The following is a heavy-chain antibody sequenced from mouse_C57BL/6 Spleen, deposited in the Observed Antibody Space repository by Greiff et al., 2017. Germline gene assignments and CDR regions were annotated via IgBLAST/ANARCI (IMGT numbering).Heavy chain of an antibody. CDR2: ISSGGSYT. J-gene: IGHJ2*01. CDR3: ARHVETGTYYFDY. V-gene: IGHV5-6*01. CDR1: GFTFSSYG. Sequence: VQRVESGGDLVKPGGSLKLSCAASGFTFSSYGMSWVRQTPDKRLEWVATISSGGSYTYYPDSVKGRFTISRDNAKNTLYLQMSSLKSEDTAMYYCARHVETGTYYFDYWGQGTTLTVSS. D-gene: IGHD4-1*01.